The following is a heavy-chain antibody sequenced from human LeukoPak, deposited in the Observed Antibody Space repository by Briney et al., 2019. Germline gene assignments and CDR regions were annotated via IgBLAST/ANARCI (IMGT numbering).Heavy chain of an antibody. CDR2: IYHSGST. D-gene: IGHD2-15*01. Sequence: SETLSLTCAVSGGSISSSNWWSWVRQPPGKGLEWIGEIYHSGSTNYNPSLKSRVTTSVDTSKNQFSLKLSSVTAADTAVYYCARGQDGYCSGGSCYPSGLIWGQGTLVTVSS. CDR3: ARGQDGYCSGGSCYPSGLI. CDR1: GGSISSSNW. J-gene: IGHJ4*02. V-gene: IGHV4-4*02.